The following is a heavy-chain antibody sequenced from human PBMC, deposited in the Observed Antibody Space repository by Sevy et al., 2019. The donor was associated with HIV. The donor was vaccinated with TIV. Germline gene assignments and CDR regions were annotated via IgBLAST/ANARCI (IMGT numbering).Heavy chain of an antibody. J-gene: IGHJ4*02. D-gene: IGHD2-8*01. CDR2: LSFGCGKI. CDR1: GFTFNIYY. V-gene: IGHV3-23*01. CDR3: AREGCSKPHDY. Sequence: GGSLRLSCAASGFTFNIYYMSWVRQTPGKGLEWVATLSFGCGKINHADSVKGRFNMSRDDSKNAVYLQMNNLRVEDTAIYYCAREGCSKPHDYWGQGTLVTVSS.